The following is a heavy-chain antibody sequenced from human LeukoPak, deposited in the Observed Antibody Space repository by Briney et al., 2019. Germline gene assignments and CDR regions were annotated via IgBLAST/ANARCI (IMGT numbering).Heavy chain of an antibody. D-gene: IGHD6-19*01. CDR3: AKVEQWLVPSDY. Sequence: PGGSLRLFCAASGFTFSSYAMIWVRQAPGEGLEWVSAISGSGGSTYYADSVKGRFTISRDNSKNTLYLQMNSLRAEDTAVYYCAKVEQWLVPSDYWGQGTLVTVSS. J-gene: IGHJ4*02. CDR1: GFTFSSYA. V-gene: IGHV3-23*01. CDR2: ISGSGGST.